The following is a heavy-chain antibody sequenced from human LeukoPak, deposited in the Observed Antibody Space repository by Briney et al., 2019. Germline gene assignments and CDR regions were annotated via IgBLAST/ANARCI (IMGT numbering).Heavy chain of an antibody. Sequence: SQTLSLTCTVSGGSMSCGDYYWSWIRQPPGKGLEWIGYIYYSGSTYYNPSLKSRVTISVDTSKNQFSLKLSSVTAADTAVYYCARGGWFGELLSPFYYYYGMDVWGKGTTVTVSS. V-gene: IGHV4-30-4*01. CDR1: GGSMSCGDYY. CDR3: ARGGWFGELLSPFYYYYGMDV. D-gene: IGHD3-10*01. J-gene: IGHJ6*04. CDR2: IYYSGST.